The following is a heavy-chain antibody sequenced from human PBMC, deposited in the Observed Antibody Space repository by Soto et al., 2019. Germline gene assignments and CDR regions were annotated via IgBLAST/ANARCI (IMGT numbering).Heavy chain of an antibody. Sequence: KPSETLSLTCTVSGGSISSYYWSWIRQPPGKGLEWIGYIYYSGSTNYNPSLKSRVTISVDTSKNQFSLKLSSVTAADTAVYYCARDRRVTMVRGVIGHYYGMDVWGQGTTVTVSS. V-gene: IGHV4-59*01. D-gene: IGHD3-10*01. J-gene: IGHJ6*02. CDR1: GGSISSYY. CDR3: ARDRRVTMVRGVIGHYYGMDV. CDR2: IYYSGST.